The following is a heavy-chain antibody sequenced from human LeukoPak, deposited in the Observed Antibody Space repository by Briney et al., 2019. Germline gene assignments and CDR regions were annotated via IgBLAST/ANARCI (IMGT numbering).Heavy chain of an antibody. D-gene: IGHD2-15*01. J-gene: IGHJ1*01. CDR1: GFTFSSYG. CDR3: AKDAVVVARSPLQH. Sequence: PGGSLRLSCAASGFTFSSYGMHWVRQAPGKGLEWVAFIRYDGSNKYYADSVKGRFTISRDNSKNTLYLQMNSLRAEDTAVYYCAKDAVVVARSPLQHWGQGTLVTVSS. CDR2: IRYDGSNK. V-gene: IGHV3-30*02.